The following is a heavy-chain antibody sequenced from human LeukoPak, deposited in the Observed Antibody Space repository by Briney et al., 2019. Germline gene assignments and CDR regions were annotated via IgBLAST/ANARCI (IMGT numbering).Heavy chain of an antibody. CDR3: ARYRGGNYLDYYYYGMDV. J-gene: IGHJ6*02. CDR2: TYYTGST. Sequence: PSETLSLTCTVSGGSISNSKYYWGWIRQPPGKGLEWIGTTYYTGSTYYSPSLRSRVTISVDTSNNQFSLKLISMTAADTALYYCARYRGGNYLDYYYYGMDVWGQGTTVTVSS. D-gene: IGHD1-7*01. CDR1: GGSISNSKYY. V-gene: IGHV4-39*01.